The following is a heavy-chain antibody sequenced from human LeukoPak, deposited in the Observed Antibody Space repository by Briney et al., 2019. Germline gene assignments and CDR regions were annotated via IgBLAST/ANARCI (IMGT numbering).Heavy chain of an antibody. CDR2: ISRSGSTK. V-gene: IGHV3-48*04. Sequence: PGGSLRLSCAASGFTFSTYSMNWVRQAPGKGLEWVSSISRSGSTKYYADSVKGRFTISRDNAKNSLFLQMNSLRAEDTAVYYCTTDAPSKMATGDYWGQGTLVTVSS. D-gene: IGHD5-24*01. J-gene: IGHJ4*02. CDR1: GFTFSTYS. CDR3: TTDAPSKMATGDY.